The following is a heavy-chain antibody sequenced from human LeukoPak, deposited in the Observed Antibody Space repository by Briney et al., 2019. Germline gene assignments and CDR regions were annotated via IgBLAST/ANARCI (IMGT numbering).Heavy chain of an antibody. D-gene: IGHD1-26*01. J-gene: IGHJ4*02. CDR3: VGVDSRSYDY. Sequence: ASVKASCKASGYTFTSYYMHWVRQAPGQGLEWMGIINPSGGSTSYAQKFQGRVTMTRDTSTSTVYMELSSLRSEDTAVYYCVGVDSRSYDYWGQGTLVTVSS. CDR2: INPSGGST. V-gene: IGHV1-46*01. CDR1: GYTFTSYY.